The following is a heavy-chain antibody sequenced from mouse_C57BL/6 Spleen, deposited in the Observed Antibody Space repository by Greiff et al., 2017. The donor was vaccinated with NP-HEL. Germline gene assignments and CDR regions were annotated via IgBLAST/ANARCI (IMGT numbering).Heavy chain of an antibody. CDR3: ATEGDYYGTKCAY. D-gene: IGHD1-1*01. CDR2: INPNNGGT. J-gene: IGHJ3*01. CDR1: GYTFTDYY. V-gene: IGHV1-18*01. Sequence: EVQLQQSGPELVKPGASVKIPCKASGYTFTDYYMDWVKQSHGKSLEWIGDINPNNGGTIYNQKFKGKATLTVDKSSSTAYMELRSLTSEDTAVYYCATEGDYYGTKCAYWGKGTLVTVSA.